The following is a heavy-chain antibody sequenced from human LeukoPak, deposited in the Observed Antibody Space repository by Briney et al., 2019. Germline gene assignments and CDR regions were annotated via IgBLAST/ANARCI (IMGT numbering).Heavy chain of an antibody. D-gene: IGHD2-15*01. CDR3: ARDSGGPDY. CDR1: GFTFSSYA. CDR2: ISWNTGTI. Sequence: PGGSLRLSCAASGFTFSSYAMSWVRQAPGKGLEWVSGISWNTGTIGYADSVKGRFTISRDNAKNSLYLQMNSLRAEDTAVYYCARDSGGPDYWGQGTLVTVSS. J-gene: IGHJ4*02. V-gene: IGHV3-9*01.